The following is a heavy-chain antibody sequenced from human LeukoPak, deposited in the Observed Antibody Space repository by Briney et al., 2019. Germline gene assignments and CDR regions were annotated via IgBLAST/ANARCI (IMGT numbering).Heavy chain of an antibody. J-gene: IGHJ5*02. CDR3: ARPYCGSTSCHTNWFDP. CDR1: GYSFTSYW. V-gene: IGHV5-51*01. Sequence: GESLKISCKGSGYSFTSYWIGWVRQMPGKGLEWMGIIYPGDSDTRYSPSFQGQVTISADKSISTAYLQWSSLKASDTAMYYCARPYCGSTSCHTNWFDPWGQGTLVTVSS. D-gene: IGHD2-2*01. CDR2: IYPGDSDT.